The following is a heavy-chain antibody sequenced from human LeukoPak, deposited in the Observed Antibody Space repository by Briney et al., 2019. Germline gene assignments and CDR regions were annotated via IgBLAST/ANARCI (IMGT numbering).Heavy chain of an antibody. V-gene: IGHV4-59*08. CDR1: GGSISSYY. D-gene: IGHD1-1*01. CDR2: IYYSGST. CDR3: ARQRRNYWFDP. Sequence: SETLSLTCTASGGSISSYYWSWIRQPPGKGLEWIGYIYYSGSTNYNPSLKSRVTISVDTSKNQFSLKLSSVTAADTAVYYCARQRRNYWFDPWGQGTLVTVSS. J-gene: IGHJ5*02.